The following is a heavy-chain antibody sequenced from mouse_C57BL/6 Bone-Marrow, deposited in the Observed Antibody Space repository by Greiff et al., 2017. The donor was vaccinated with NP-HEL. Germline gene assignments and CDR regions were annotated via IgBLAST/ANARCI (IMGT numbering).Heavy chain of an antibody. CDR1: YTFSRRVH. CDR2: GQGLEWIG. J-gene: IGHJ1*03. Sequence: VQLQESGPELARPWASVKISCQAFYTFSRRVHFAIRDTNYWMQWVKQRPGQGLEWIGAIYLGPGDTSYHQKFKGKATLTADKSSSTAYMQLSSLTSEDSAVYYCACTTGRIYGYFEVWGTGTTVTVSA. CDR3: SEDSAVYYCACTTGRIYGYFEV. V-gene: IGHV1-87*01. D-gene: IGHD2-14*01.